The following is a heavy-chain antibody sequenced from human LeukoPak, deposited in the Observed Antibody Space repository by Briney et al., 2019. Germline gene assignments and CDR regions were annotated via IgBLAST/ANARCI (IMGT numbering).Heavy chain of an antibody. V-gene: IGHV3-30*03. CDR1: GFTFSSYG. CDR3: DPHDSSSHF. D-gene: IGHD6-6*01. J-gene: IGHJ4*02. CDR2: ISHDGSNK. Sequence: GRSLRLSCAASGFTFSSYGMPWVRQAPGKGLEWVAVISHDGSNKYYADSVKGRFTISRDNSKNTLYLQMNSLRAEDTAVYYCDPHDSSSHFWGQGTLVTVSS.